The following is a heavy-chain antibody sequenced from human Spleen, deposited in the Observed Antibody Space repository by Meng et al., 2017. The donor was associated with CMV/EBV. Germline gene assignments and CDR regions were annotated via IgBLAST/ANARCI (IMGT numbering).Heavy chain of an antibody. CDR2: INPNSGGT. J-gene: IGHJ3*02. Sequence: ASVKVSCKASGYIFTAYYIHWVRQAPGQGLEWMGWINPNSGGTNYAQKFQGRVTITADKSTSTAYMELSSLRSEDTAVYYCARDPSLAGGAFDIWGQGTMVTVSS. D-gene: IGHD3-16*01. V-gene: IGHV1-2*02. CDR1: GYIFTAYY. CDR3: ARDPSLAGGAFDI.